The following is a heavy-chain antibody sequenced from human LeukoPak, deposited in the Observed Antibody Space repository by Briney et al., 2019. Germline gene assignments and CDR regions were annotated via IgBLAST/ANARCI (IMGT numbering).Heavy chain of an antibody. J-gene: IGHJ4*02. CDR2: INHSGST. CDR1: GGSFSGYY. CDR3: ARGGGQMADDY. Sequence: PSETLSLTCAAYGGSFSGYYWSWIRQPPGKGLEWIGEINHSGSTNYNPSLKSRVTISVDTSKNQFSLKLSSVTAADTAVYYCARGGGQMADDYWGQGTLVTVSS. D-gene: IGHD5-24*01. V-gene: IGHV4-34*01.